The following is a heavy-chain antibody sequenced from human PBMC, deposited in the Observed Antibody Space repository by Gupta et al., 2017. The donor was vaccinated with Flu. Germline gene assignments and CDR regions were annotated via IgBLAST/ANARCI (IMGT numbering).Heavy chain of an antibody. J-gene: IGHJ5*02. V-gene: IGHV3-49*02. Sequence: VRQAPGKGLEWVGFVRSKAYGGTADYAASVNGRGTISRDDSKSIAYLQMKSLKTEDTVVYYCSRAGIYWGSTSCYVGWFDPWGQGTLVTVSS. CDR3: SRAGIYWGSTSCYVGWFDP. CDR2: VRSKAYGGTA. D-gene: IGHD2-2*01.